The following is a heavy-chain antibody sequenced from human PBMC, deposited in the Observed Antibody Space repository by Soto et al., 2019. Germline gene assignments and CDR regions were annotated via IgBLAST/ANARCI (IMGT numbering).Heavy chain of an antibody. CDR3: ARAYSSTFYGMDV. CDR2: INHSGST. D-gene: IGHD6-13*01. J-gene: IGHJ6*02. CDR1: GGSFSGYY. Sequence: SETLSLTCAVYGGSFSGYYWSWIRQPPGKGLEWIGEINHSGSTNYNPSLKSRVTISVDKSKNQFSLKLSSVTAADTAVYYCARAYSSTFYGMDVWGQGTTVTVSS. V-gene: IGHV4-34*01.